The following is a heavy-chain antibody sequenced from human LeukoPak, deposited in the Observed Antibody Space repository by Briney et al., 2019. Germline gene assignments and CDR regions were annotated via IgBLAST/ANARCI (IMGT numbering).Heavy chain of an antibody. D-gene: IGHD3-3*01. Sequence: SETLSLTCTVSGGSISTNGYYWGWIRQPPGKGLEWIGSIYYSGATYYNPSLKSRVTVSVDTSKNQFSLKLSSVTAADTAVYYCARGIDDFWSGYYYFDYWGQGTLVTVSS. CDR3: ARGIDDFWSGYYYFDY. CDR1: GGSISTNGYY. V-gene: IGHV4-39*07. J-gene: IGHJ4*02. CDR2: IYYSGAT.